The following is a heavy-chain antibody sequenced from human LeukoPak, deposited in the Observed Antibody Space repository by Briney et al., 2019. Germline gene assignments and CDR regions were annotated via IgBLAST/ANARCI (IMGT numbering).Heavy chain of an antibody. CDR3: ARDGELLAPGYYYYYMDV. J-gene: IGHJ6*03. CDR2: IIPIFGTA. CDR1: GYTFTGYY. Sequence: ASVKVSCKASGYTFTGYYMHWVRQAPGQGLEWMGGIIPIFGTANYAQKFQGRVTITTDESTSTAYMELSSLRSEDTAVYYCARDGELLAPGYYYYYMDVWGKGTTVTVSS. D-gene: IGHD2-15*01. V-gene: IGHV1-69*05.